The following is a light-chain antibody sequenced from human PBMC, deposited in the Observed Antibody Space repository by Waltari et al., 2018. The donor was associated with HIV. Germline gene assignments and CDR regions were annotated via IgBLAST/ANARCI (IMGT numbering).Light chain of an antibody. CDR1: SSDVGAYTL. CDR2: EVT. CDR3: CSYAGSGLV. V-gene: IGLV2-23*02. Sequence: QSALTQSASVSGSPGQSITISCTGTSSDVGAYTLVSWYQQHPSEVPKLLIYEVTTRPSGVSTRFSVSKSGNTASLTISGLQAEDEADYYCCSYAGSGLVFGGGTKLTVL. J-gene: IGLJ3*02.